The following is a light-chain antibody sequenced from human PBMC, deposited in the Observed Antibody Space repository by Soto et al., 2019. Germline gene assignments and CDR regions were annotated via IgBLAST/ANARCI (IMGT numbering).Light chain of an antibody. CDR3: QQYGSSPYT. CDR2: GAS. Sequence: EIVLTQSPGTLSLSPGERATLSCRASQSVSSSYLAWYQQKPGQPPRLLICGASSRAIGIPDRFSGSGSGTDFTLTISRLEPEDFAVYYCQQYGSSPYTFGQGTKLEIK. J-gene: IGKJ2*01. CDR1: QSVSSSY. V-gene: IGKV3-20*01.